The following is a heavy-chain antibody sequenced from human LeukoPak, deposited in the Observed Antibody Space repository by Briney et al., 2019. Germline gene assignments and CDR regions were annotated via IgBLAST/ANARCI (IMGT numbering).Heavy chain of an antibody. CDR3: AKAYGGFYFDH. Sequence: PGGSLRLSCAASGFTFSSYAMSWVRQAPGKGLEWVSTISGSGGSTNYAASVKGRFTISRDNSKKTLYLQMNSLRAEDTAVYYCAKAYGGFYFDHWGQGTLVTVSS. D-gene: IGHD4-23*01. CDR1: GFTFSSYA. CDR2: ISGSGGST. V-gene: IGHV3-23*01. J-gene: IGHJ4*02.